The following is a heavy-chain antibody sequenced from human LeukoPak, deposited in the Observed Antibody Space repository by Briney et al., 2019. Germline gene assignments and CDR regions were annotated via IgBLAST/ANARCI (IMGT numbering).Heavy chain of an antibody. CDR1: EFSVGSNY. J-gene: IGHJ4*02. V-gene: IGHV3-21*01. Sequence: GGSLRLSCAASEFSVGSNYMTWVRQAPGKGLEWVSSISSSSSYIYYADSVKGRFTISRDNAKNSLYLQMNSLRPEDTAVYYCARSHEGLRELSPDYWSQGILVTVSS. D-gene: IGHD3-16*02. CDR3: ARSHEGLRELSPDY. CDR2: ISSSSSYI.